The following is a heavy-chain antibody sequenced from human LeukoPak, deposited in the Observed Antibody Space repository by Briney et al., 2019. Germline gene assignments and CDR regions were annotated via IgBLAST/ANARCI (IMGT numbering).Heavy chain of an antibody. J-gene: IGHJ4*02. CDR3: ARPSSGWSFDY. D-gene: IGHD6-19*01. CDR2: IYYSGST. V-gene: IGHV4-59*02. Sequence: KTSGTLSLTCTVSGVSVSSYYWNWIRQPPGKGLEWIGYIYYSGSTNYNPSLKSRVTISVDTSKNQVSLKLSSVTAADTAVYYCARPSSGWSFDYWGQGSLVTVSS. CDR1: GVSVSSYY.